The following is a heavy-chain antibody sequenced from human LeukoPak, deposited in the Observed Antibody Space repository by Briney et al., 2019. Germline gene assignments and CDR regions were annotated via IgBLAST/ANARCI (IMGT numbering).Heavy chain of an antibody. CDR3: AGTYYYGSGSYIPWFDP. CDR2: INHSGST. CDR1: GGSFSGYY. D-gene: IGHD3-10*01. J-gene: IGHJ5*02. Sequence: SETLSLTCAVYGGSFSGYYWSWIRQPPGKGLEWIGEINHSGSTNYNPSLKSRVTISVDTSKNQFSLKLSSVTAADTAVYYCAGTYYYGSGSYIPWFDPWGQGTLVTVSS. V-gene: IGHV4-34*01.